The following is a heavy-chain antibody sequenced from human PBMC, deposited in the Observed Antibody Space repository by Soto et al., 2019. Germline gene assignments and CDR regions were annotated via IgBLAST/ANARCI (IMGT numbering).Heavy chain of an antibody. Sequence: GGSLRLSCVASGFTFSSYAMSWVRQAPGKGLEWVSAISGSGGSTYYADSVKGRFTISRDNSKNTLYLQMNSLRAEDTAVYYCAKHYYDSSGYYPFDYWGQGTLVTVSS. V-gene: IGHV3-23*01. D-gene: IGHD3-22*01. J-gene: IGHJ4*02. CDR1: GFTFSSYA. CDR3: AKHYYDSSGYYPFDY. CDR2: ISGSGGST.